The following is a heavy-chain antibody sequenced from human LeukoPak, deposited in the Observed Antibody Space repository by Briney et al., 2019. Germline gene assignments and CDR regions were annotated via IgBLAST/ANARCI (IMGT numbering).Heavy chain of an antibody. CDR3: ARTITMIVVVSDAFDI. D-gene: IGHD3-22*01. Sequence: PGGSLRLSCAASGFTFSSYAMSWVRQAPGKGLEWVSAISGSGGSTYYADSVKGRFTISRDNAKNSLYLQMNSLRAEDTAVYYCARTITMIVVVSDAFDIWGQGTMDTVSS. J-gene: IGHJ3*02. CDR1: GFTFSSYA. V-gene: IGHV3-23*01. CDR2: ISGSGGST.